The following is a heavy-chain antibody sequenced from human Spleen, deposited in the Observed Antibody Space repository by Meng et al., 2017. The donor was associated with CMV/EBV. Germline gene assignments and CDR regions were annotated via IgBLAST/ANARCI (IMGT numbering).Heavy chain of an antibody. CDR2: ISYGGST. CDR3: ARIFPSDYYKYDMDV. CDR1: GASINSNTYF. J-gene: IGHJ6*02. V-gene: IGHV4-39*06. Sequence: SETLSLTCPVSGASINSNTYFWDWSRQPPGKGLEWIGSISYGGSTYYNSSLKSRVTISLATPKRQFTLELSSVTAADTAVYYCARIFPSDYYKYDMDVWGQGTTVTVSS. D-gene: IGHD3-3*01.